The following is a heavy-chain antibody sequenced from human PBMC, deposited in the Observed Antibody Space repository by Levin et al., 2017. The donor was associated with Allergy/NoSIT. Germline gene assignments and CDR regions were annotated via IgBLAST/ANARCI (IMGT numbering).Heavy chain of an antibody. CDR2: INSDGSIT. J-gene: IGHJ6*02. CDR1: GFTFSSYW. Sequence: GGSLRLSCAASGFTFSSYWMHWVRQAPGKELVWVSRINSDGSITSYADSVKGRFTISRDNAKNTLYLQMNGLRAGDTAVYYCARPDPTLDGMDVWGQGTTVTVSS. V-gene: IGHV3-74*01. CDR3: ARPDPTLDGMDV.